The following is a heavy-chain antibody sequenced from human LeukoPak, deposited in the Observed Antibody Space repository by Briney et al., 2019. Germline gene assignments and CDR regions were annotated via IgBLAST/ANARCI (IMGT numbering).Heavy chain of an antibody. CDR2: INAGNGNT. J-gene: IGHJ4*02. CDR1: GYTFSNYA. D-gene: IGHD1-26*01. Sequence: ASVTVSCKASGYTFSNYAMHWVRQAPGQRLEWMGWINAGNGNTRYSQEFKGRVTITRDTSASTVYMELSSLRSEDMAVYFCARSLGMGATLDYWGRGTLVTVSS. V-gene: IGHV1-3*03. CDR3: ARSLGMGATLDY.